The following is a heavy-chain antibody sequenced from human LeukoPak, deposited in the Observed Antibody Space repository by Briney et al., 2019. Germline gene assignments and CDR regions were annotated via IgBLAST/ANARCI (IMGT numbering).Heavy chain of an antibody. CDR1: GFTFSSYG. Sequence: GGSLRLSCAASGFTFSSYGMHWVRQAPGKGLEWVAFIRYDGSNKYYADSVKGRFTISRDNSKNTLYLQMNSLRAEDTAVYYCANSHSHGDSVTEAFDYWGQGTLVTVSS. V-gene: IGHV3-30*02. CDR3: ANSHSHGDSVTEAFDY. J-gene: IGHJ4*02. CDR2: IRYDGSNK. D-gene: IGHD4-17*01.